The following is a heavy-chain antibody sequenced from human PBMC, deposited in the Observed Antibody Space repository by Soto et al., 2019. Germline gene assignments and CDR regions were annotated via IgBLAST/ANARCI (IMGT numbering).Heavy chain of an antibody. Sequence: PGGSLRLSCAASGFTLSSYAMHWVRQAPGKGLEWVAVISYDGSNKYYADSVKGRFTISRDNSKNTLYLQMNSLRAEDTAVYYCARDGLTYYYDSSGHLVVWGQGTLVTVSS. V-gene: IGHV3-30-3*01. D-gene: IGHD3-22*01. J-gene: IGHJ4*02. CDR1: GFTLSSYA. CDR2: ISYDGSNK. CDR3: ARDGLTYYYDSSGHLVV.